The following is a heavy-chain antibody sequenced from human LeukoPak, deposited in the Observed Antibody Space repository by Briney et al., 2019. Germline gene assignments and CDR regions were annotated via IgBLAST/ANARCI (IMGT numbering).Heavy chain of an antibody. Sequence: GSLRLSCAASGFTFSSYAMHWVRQAPGKGLEWVAVISYDGSNKYYADSVKGRFTTSRDNSKNTLYLQMNSLRAEDTAVYYCARGGYYDSPLTDFDYWGQGTLVTVSS. J-gene: IGHJ4*02. V-gene: IGHV3-30-3*01. CDR2: ISYDGSNK. CDR1: GFTFSSYA. D-gene: IGHD3-22*01. CDR3: ARGGYYDSPLTDFDY.